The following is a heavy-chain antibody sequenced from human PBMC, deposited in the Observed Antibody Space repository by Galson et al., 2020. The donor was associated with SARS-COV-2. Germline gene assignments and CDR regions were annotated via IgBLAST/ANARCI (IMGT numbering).Heavy chain of an antibody. CDR3: ARLRGTRPRDYYYMDV. Sequence: GATYYNPSLKSRVTVSLDPSTDQFSLQLNSVTAADSAVYYCARLRGTRPRDYYYMDVWGKGTTVTVS. V-gene: IGHV4-39*01. J-gene: IGHJ6*03. D-gene: IGHD6-6*01. CDR2: GAT.